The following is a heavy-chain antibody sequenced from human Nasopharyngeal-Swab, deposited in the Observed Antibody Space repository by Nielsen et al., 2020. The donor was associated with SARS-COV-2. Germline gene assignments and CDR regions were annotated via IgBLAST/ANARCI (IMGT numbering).Heavy chain of an antibody. CDR3: TREVNRKYYFDY. Sequence: GESLKISCTASGFTFGDYAMSWVRQAPGKGLEWVGFIRSKAYGGTTEYAASVKGRFTISRDDSKSIAYLQMNSLKTEDTAAYYCTREVNRKYYFDYWGQGTLVTVSS. D-gene: IGHD1-14*01. J-gene: IGHJ4*02. V-gene: IGHV3-49*04. CDR2: IRSKAYGGTT. CDR1: GFTFGDYA.